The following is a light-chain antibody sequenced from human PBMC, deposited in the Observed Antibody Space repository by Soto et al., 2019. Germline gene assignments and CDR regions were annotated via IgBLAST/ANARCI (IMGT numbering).Light chain of an antibody. V-gene: IGKV3-15*01. CDR3: QQYNFGPHT. J-gene: IGKJ2*01. Sequence: EILLTHSPATLAVSPGVGASLSCRASQSVRDNLAFYQQKPGQAPRLLIYRASTSATGVTARFICSGSGTEFTLTISGLQSEDVSVYFCQQYNFGPHTFGQGAKLAI. CDR1: QSVRDN. CDR2: RAS.